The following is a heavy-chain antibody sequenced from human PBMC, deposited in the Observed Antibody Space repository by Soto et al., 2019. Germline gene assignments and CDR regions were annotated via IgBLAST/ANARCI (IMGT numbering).Heavy chain of an antibody. CDR3: ARTYGNSWYSP. Sequence: ASVKISCKASGYTFTSYGITWVRQAPGQGLEWMGWISTYNGNTNYAQNLQGRVTMTTDTFTNTAYMELRSLRSDDTAVYYCARTYGNSWYSPWGQGTLVTVSS. J-gene: IGHJ5*02. CDR2: ISTYNGNT. D-gene: IGHD2-2*02. CDR1: GYTFTSYG. V-gene: IGHV1-18*01.